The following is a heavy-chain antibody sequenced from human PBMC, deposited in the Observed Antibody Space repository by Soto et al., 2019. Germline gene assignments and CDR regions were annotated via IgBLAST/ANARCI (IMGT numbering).Heavy chain of an antibody. J-gene: IGHJ4*02. V-gene: IGHV4-59*01. D-gene: IGHD6-13*01. CDR1: GGSISSYY. Sequence: SETLSLTCTVSGGSISSYYWSWIRQPPGKGLEWIGYIYYSGSTNYNPSLKSRVTISVDTSKNQFSLKLSSVTAADTAVYYCARASSFIGIAYYFDYWGQGTLVTVSS. CDR3: ARASSFIGIAYYFDY. CDR2: IYYSGST.